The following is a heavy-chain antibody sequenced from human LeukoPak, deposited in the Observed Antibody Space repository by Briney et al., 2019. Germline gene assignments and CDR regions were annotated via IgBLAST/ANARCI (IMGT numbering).Heavy chain of an antibody. J-gene: IGHJ4*02. Sequence: PGGSLRLSCAASGFTFSSYGMHWVRQAPGKGLEWVAVISYDGSNKYYADSVKGRFTISRDNSKNTLYLQMNSLRAEDTAVYYCAKDRIVVVIQNYFDYWGQGTLVTVSS. CDR2: ISYDGSNK. V-gene: IGHV3-30*18. D-gene: IGHD3-22*01. CDR3: AKDRIVVVIQNYFDY. CDR1: GFTFSSYG.